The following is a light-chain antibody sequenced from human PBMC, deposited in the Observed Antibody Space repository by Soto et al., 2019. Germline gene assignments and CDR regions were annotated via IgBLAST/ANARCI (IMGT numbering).Light chain of an antibody. CDR1: SSDVGSNNL. V-gene: IGLV2-23*02. Sequence: QSVLTQPPSLSGSPGQSITISCPGTSSDVGSNNLVSWYQQHPGKAPKLMIYEVSKRPSGVSNRFSGSKSGNTASLTISGLQAEDEADYYCCSYAGSSTYVFGTGTKATVL. J-gene: IGLJ1*01. CDR3: CSYAGSSTYV. CDR2: EVS.